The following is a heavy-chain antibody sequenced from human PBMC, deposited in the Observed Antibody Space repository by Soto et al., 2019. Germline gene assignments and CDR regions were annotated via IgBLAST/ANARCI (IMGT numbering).Heavy chain of an antibody. CDR2: IDPSDSYT. D-gene: IGHD3-22*01. J-gene: IGHJ4*02. V-gene: IGHV5-10-1*01. Sequence: LKISCKGSGYSFTSYWISWVRQMPGKGLEWMGRIDPSDSYTNYSPSFQGHVTISADKSISTAYLQWSSLKASDTAMYYCARHVGYYDSSGSFDYWGQGTLVTVSS. CDR1: GYSFTSYW. CDR3: ARHVGYYDSSGSFDY.